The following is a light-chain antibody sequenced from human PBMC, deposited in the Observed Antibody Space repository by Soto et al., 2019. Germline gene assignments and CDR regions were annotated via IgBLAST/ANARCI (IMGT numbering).Light chain of an antibody. CDR1: QSVSSSY. Sequence: EIVLTQSPGTLSLSPGERATLSCRASQSVSSSYLAWYKQKPGQAPRLLIYGASSRATGIPDRFSGSGSGTDFTLTISRLEPEDFAVYYCQQYGSSHLYTFGQGTKLEIK. V-gene: IGKV3-20*01. CDR3: QQYGSSHLYT. CDR2: GAS. J-gene: IGKJ2*01.